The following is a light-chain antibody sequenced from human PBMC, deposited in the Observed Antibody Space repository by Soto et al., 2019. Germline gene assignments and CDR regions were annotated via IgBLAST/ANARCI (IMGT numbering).Light chain of an antibody. Sequence: QSVLTQPASVSGSPGQSITISCTGTSSDVGGYNYVSWYQQHPGKAPKLMIYDVSNRPSGVSNRFSGSKSGNTASLTISGLQAEDEADCYCSSYTSSSTLAVVFGGGTQLTVL. CDR1: SSDVGGYNY. J-gene: IGLJ2*01. CDR2: DVS. CDR3: SSYTSSSTLAVV. V-gene: IGLV2-14*01.